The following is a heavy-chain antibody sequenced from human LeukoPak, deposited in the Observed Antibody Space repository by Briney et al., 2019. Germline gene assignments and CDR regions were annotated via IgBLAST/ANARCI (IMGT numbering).Heavy chain of an antibody. CDR2: SPWGDEK. D-gene: IGHD2-2*01. V-gene: IGHV2-70*04. CDR3: ARISSSSFHFDY. Sequence: SGPTLVNPTQTLTLTCSFSGFSLTTTEMRVNWIRQAPGKALARLARSPWGDEKLYSTSLKTRITISKDTSKNQVVLTMTTMGPVDTGTYYCARISSSSFHFDYWGRGTLVTVSS. J-gene: IGHJ4*02. CDR1: GFSLTTTEMR.